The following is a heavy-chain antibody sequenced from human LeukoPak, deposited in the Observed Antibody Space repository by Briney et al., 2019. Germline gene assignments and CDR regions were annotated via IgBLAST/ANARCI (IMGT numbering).Heavy chain of an antibody. J-gene: IGHJ1*01. D-gene: IGHD6-6*01. CDR1: GYTFTSYD. CDR3: ASSIAARPDAYFQH. Sequence: SVKVSCKASGYTFTSYDINWVRQAPGQGLEWMGGIIPIFGTANYAQKFQGRVTITADESTSTAYMELSSLRSEDTAVYYCASSIAARPDAYFQHWGQGTLVTVSS. CDR2: IIPIFGTA. V-gene: IGHV1-69*13.